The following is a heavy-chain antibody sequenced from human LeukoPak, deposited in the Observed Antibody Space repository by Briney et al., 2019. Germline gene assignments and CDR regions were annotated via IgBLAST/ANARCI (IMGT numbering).Heavy chain of an antibody. CDR2: IRYDGSNK. D-gene: IGHD3-22*01. J-gene: IGHJ4*02. Sequence: GGSLGLSCAASGFTFRNYVIHWVRQAPGKGLEWVAVIRYDGSNKYYADSVKGRFTISRDNSKNTLYLQMNSLRAEDTAVYYCARERYYYDSSGPCYWGQGTLVTVSS. CDR3: ARERYYYDSSGPCY. V-gene: IGHV3-33*08. CDR1: GFTFRNYV.